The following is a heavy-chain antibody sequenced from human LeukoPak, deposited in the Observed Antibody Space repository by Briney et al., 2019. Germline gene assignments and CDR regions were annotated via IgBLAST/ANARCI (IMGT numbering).Heavy chain of an antibody. CDR3: ARGRGAWFDP. Sequence: SETLSLTCTVSGGSISSYYWSWIRQPPGKGLEWIGYIYYSGSTNYNPSLKSRVTISVDTSKNQFSLKLSSVTAADTAVYYCARGRGAWFDPLAREPWSPSPQ. J-gene: IGHJ5*02. CDR1: GGSISSYY. D-gene: IGHD6-25*01. V-gene: IGHV4-59*01. CDR2: IYYSGST.